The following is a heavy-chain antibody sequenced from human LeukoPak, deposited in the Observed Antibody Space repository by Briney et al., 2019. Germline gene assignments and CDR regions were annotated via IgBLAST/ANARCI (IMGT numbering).Heavy chain of an antibody. J-gene: IGHJ6*03. CDR3: ARGDCSSTICYSPMDV. Sequence: SETLSLTCTVSGGSISGSSYYWGWIRQPPGKGLEWIGSIYYSGSTYYNPSLKSRVTISVDTSKNQFSLKLSSVTAADTAVYYCARGDCSSTICYSPMDVWGKGTTVTVSS. V-gene: IGHV4-39*07. D-gene: IGHD2-2*01. CDR1: GGSISGSSYY. CDR2: IYYSGST.